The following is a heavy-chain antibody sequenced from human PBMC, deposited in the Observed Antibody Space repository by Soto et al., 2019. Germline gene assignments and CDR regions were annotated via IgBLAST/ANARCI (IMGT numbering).Heavy chain of an antibody. CDR1: GFTFSSYS. Sequence: EVQLVESGGGLVKPGGSLRLSCAASGFTFSSYSMNWVRQAPGKGLEWVSSISSSSSYIYYADSVKGRFTISRDNAKNSLYLQMNSLRAEDTAVYYCARDPGIAVWRHVWGQGTTVTVSS. CDR3: ARDPGIAVWRHV. J-gene: IGHJ6*02. CDR2: ISSSSSYI. V-gene: IGHV3-21*01. D-gene: IGHD6-19*01.